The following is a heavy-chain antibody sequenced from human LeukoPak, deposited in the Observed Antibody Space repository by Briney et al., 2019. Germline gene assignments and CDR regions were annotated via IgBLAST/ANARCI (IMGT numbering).Heavy chain of an antibody. V-gene: IGHV1-69*06. J-gene: IGHJ5*02. D-gene: IGHD3-9*01. CDR2: IIPIFDTT. Sequence: ASVKVSCKASGGTFSNYAISWVRQAPGQGLEWMGGIIPIFDTTNYTQKFQGRLTITADISTSTVYMELSSLRFEDTAIYYCVKDWHILTGRNCFDPWGQGTLVTVSS. CDR1: GGTFSNYA. CDR3: VKDWHILTGRNCFDP.